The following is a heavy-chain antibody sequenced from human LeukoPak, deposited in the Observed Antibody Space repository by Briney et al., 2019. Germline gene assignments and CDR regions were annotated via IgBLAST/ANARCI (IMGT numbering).Heavy chain of an antibody. Sequence: SETLSLTCTVSGGSISSGSYYWSWIRQPAGKGLEWIGRIYTSGSTNYNPSLNSRVTISVDTSKNQFSLKLSSVTAADTAVYYCARDGTYYYDSSGPPTNFDIWGQGTMVTVSS. CDR2: IYTSGST. D-gene: IGHD3-22*01. J-gene: IGHJ3*02. CDR3: ARDGTYYYDSSGPPTNFDI. CDR1: GGSISSGSYY. V-gene: IGHV4-61*02.